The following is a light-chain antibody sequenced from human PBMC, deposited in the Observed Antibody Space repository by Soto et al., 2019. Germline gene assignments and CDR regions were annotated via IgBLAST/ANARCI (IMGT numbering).Light chain of an antibody. J-gene: IGLJ1*01. CDR2: DVS. CDR1: RTDVSDSYDS. Sequence: LNNPASVYGVPLESSAISYNEIRTDVSDSYDSVSWYQQHPGQAPQLIIYDVSNRPSGVSDRFSGSKSGNTASLTISGLQAEDEAEYYCTSYTSSPPFYVFGTGTKVPVL. CDR3: TSYTSSPPFYV. V-gene: IGLV2-14*03.